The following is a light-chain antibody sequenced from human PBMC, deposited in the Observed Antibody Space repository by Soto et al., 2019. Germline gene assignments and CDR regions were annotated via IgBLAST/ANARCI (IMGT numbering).Light chain of an antibody. CDR1: QSISGY. CDR2: GTS. V-gene: IGKV1-39*01. J-gene: IGKJ1*01. CDR3: QQSYSTPWT. Sequence: DIQMTQSPSSLSGSAGDRVTITCRASQSISGYLNWYQQKPGKAPKVLMYGTSILQTGVSSRLSGSGSGTDFTLTINSLQPEYFATYYCQQSYSTPWTFGQGTKLEIK.